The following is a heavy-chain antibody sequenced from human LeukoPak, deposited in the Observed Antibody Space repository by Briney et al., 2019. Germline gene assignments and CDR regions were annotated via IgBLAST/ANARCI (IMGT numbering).Heavy chain of an antibody. D-gene: IGHD2-2*01. V-gene: IGHV7-4-1*02. Sequence: VASVKVSCKASGYTFTSYAMNWVRQAPGQGLEWMGWINTNTGNPTYAQGFTGRFVFSLDTSVSTAYLQISSLKAEDTAVYYCAXGAEYQLLYYYYYGMDVWGKGTTVTVSS. J-gene: IGHJ6*04. CDR3: AXGAEYQLLYYYYYGMDV. CDR2: INTNTGNP. CDR1: GYTFTSYA.